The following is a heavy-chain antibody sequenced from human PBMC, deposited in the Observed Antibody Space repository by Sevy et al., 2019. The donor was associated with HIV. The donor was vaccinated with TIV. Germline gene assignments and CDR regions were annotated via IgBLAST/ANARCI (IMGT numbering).Heavy chain of an antibody. CDR1: GYTFSSYY. Sequence: DAVKVSCKASGYTFSSYYMHWVRQAPRQGLERMGIINPSGGSTSYAQKFQGRVTMTRDTSTSTVYMELSSLRSEDTAVYYCARGGSSGWTYFDYWGQGTLVTVSS. CDR2: INPSGGST. V-gene: IGHV1-46*01. D-gene: IGHD6-19*01. CDR3: ARGGSSGWTYFDY. J-gene: IGHJ4*02.